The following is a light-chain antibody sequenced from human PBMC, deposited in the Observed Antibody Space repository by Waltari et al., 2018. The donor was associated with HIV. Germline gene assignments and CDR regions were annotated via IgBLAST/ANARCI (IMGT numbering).Light chain of an antibody. J-gene: IGLJ1*01. CDR3: SSYAGSNKFV. V-gene: IGLV2-8*01. CDR1: SSDVGGYDY. Sequence: QSALTQPPSASGSPGQSVTISCTGTSSDVGGYDYVSWYQQHSGKAPKLMIYEVSKWTSEFTDPFSGPKSGNTASLTVSGLQTEDEANYDCSSYAGSNKFVFGTGTKVTVL. CDR2: EVS.